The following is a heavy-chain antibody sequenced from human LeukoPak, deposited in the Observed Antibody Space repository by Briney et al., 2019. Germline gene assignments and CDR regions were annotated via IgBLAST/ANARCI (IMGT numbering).Heavy chain of an antibody. CDR2: ISYDGSNK. CDR1: GFTFSSYA. V-gene: IGHV3-30*04. CDR3: AKFWSGQARTQNDY. J-gene: IGHJ4*02. Sequence: PGGSLRLSCAASGFTFSSYAMHWVRQAPGKGLEWVAVISYDGSNKYYADSVKGRFTISRDNAKNSLYLQLNSLRAEDTAVYYCAKFWSGQARTQNDYWGQGTLVTVSS. D-gene: IGHD3-3*01.